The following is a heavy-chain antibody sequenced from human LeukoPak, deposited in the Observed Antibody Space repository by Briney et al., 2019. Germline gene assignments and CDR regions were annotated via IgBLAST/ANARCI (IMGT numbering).Heavy chain of an antibody. CDR1: GYTFTGYY. Sequence: GASVKVSCKASGYTFTGYYMHWVRQAPGQGLEWMGRINPNSGGTNYAQKFQGRVTMTRDTSISTAYMELSRLRSDDTAAYYCARVSLTGYYLSWGQGTLVTVSS. CDR2: INPNSGGT. CDR3: ARVSLTGYYLS. V-gene: IGHV1-2*06. J-gene: IGHJ5*02. D-gene: IGHD3-9*01.